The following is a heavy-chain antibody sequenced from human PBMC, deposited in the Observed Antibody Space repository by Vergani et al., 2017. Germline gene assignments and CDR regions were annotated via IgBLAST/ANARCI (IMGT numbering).Heavy chain of an antibody. Sequence: QVQLVESGGGVVQPGRSLRLSCAASGFTFSSYAMHWVRQAPGKGLEWVAVISYDGSNKYYADSVKGRFTISRDNSKNTLYLQMNSLRAEDTAVYYCAREAKDPHYYFDYWGQGTLVTVSS. V-gene: IGHV3-30-3*01. CDR1: GFTFSSYA. CDR2: ISYDGSNK. D-gene: IGHD4/OR15-4a*01. J-gene: IGHJ4*02. CDR3: AREAKDPHYYFDY.